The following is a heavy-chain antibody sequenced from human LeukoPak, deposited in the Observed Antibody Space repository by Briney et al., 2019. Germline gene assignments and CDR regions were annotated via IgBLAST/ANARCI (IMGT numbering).Heavy chain of an antibody. CDR3: ARGRLWFGELFHWFDP. J-gene: IGHJ5*02. CDR2: INTNTGNP. V-gene: IGHV7-4-1*02. CDR1: GYTFTSYA. Sequence: ASVKVSCKASGYTFTSYAMNWVRQAPGQGLEWMGWINTNTGNPTYAQGFTGRFVFSLDTSVSTAYLQISSLKAEDTAVYYCARGRLWFGELFHWFDPWAREPWSPSPQ. D-gene: IGHD3-10*01.